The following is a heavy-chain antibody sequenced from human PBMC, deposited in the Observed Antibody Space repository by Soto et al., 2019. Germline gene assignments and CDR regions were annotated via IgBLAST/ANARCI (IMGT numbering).Heavy chain of an antibody. V-gene: IGHV3-33*01. D-gene: IGHD5-12*01. Sequence: QVQLVESGGGVVQPGRSLRLSCAASGFTFSSYGMHWVRQAPGKGLEWVAVIWYDGSNKYYADSVKGRFTISRDNSKNTLYLQMNSLRAEDTAVYYCARESLQMATRTEPSEEYFQHWGQGTLVTVSS. J-gene: IGHJ1*01. CDR2: IWYDGSNK. CDR1: GFTFSSYG. CDR3: ARESLQMATRTEPSEEYFQH.